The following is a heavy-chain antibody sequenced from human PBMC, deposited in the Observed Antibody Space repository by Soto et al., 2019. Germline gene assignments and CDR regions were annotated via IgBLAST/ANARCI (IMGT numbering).Heavy chain of an antibody. V-gene: IGHV1-18*01. J-gene: IGHJ2*01. CDR1: GNTFTNHG. CDR2: IRTLNGNT. D-gene: IGHD5-12*01. Sequence: QVQLVQSAAEVKKPGASVKVSCKASGNTFTNHGISWVRQAPGQGLEWMGWIRTLNGNTNYEQECQGRITITTDTSTTTAYMELRSLKSDDTAVYYCARDSDRDGYIYWYFDLWGRGTLVTVSS. CDR3: ARDSDRDGYIYWYFDL.